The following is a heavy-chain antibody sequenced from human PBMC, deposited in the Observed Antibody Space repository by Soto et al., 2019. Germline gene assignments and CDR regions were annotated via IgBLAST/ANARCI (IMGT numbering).Heavy chain of an antibody. J-gene: IGHJ4*02. CDR1: GFTFSSYG. V-gene: IGHV3-33*01. CDR2: IWYDGSNK. CDR3: ARDSGSSGYCDY. Sequence: GGSLRLSCAASGFTFSSYGMHWVRQAPGKGLEWVAVIWYDGSNKYYADSVKGRFTISRDNSKNTLYLQMNSLRAEDTAVYYCARDSGSSGYCDYWGQGTLVTVSS. D-gene: IGHD3-22*01.